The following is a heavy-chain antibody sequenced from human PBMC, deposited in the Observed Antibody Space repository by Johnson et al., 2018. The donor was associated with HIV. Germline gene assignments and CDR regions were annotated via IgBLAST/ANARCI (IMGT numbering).Heavy chain of an antibody. D-gene: IGHD2-2*01. J-gene: IGHJ3*02. CDR2: IRYDGSNK. CDR3: AKGGGLLSAFDI. Sequence: QVQLVESGGGVVQPRRSLRLSCAASGFTFSSYAMHWVRQAPGKGLEWVAFIRYDGSNKYYADSVKGRFTISRDNSKNTLYLQMNSLRAEDTAVYYCAKGGGLLSAFDIWGQGTMVTVSS. CDR1: GFTFSSYA. V-gene: IGHV3-30*02.